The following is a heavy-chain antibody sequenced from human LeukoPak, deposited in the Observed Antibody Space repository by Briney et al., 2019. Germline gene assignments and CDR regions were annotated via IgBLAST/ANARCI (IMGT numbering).Heavy chain of an antibody. J-gene: IGHJ4*02. D-gene: IGHD6-13*01. CDR3: AREGGSSLDY. V-gene: IGHV3-7*01. CDR1: GFTLSSYW. CDR2: IKQDGTEK. Sequence: GGSLRLSCAASGFTLSSYWMSWVRQAPGKGLEWVANIKQDGTEKFYVDSVKGRFTFSRDNAKNSLYLQVNSLRDDDTAVYYCAREGGSSLDYWGQGTLVTVSS.